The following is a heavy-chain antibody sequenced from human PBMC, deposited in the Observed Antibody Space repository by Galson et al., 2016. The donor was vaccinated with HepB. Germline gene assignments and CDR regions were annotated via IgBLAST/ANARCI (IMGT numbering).Heavy chain of an antibody. J-gene: IGHJ4*02. CDR1: GFSVSNNY. Sequence: SLRLSCAVSGFSVSNNYMSWVRQAPGKGLEWVAVIYGGGDTYYADSVKGRFTISRDNSKNTLYLEMHSLSAEDTAVYYCARDTDSRERSDWWGQGTVVTVSS. CDR3: ARDTDSRERSDW. D-gene: IGHD3-22*01. V-gene: IGHV3-53*01. CDR2: IYGGGDT.